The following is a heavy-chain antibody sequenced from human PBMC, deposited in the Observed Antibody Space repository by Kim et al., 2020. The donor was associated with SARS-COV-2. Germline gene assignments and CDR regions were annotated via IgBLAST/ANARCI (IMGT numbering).Heavy chain of an antibody. Sequence: SETLSLTCAVSGGSISSSNWWSWVRQPPGKGLEWIGEIYHSGSTNYNPSLKSRVTISVDKSKNQFSLKLSSVTAADTAVYYCARDHLAVAGTGFDYWGQGTLVTVSS. CDR3: ARDHLAVAGTGFDY. CDR1: GGSISSSNW. V-gene: IGHV4-4*02. J-gene: IGHJ4*02. CDR2: IYHSGST. D-gene: IGHD6-19*01.